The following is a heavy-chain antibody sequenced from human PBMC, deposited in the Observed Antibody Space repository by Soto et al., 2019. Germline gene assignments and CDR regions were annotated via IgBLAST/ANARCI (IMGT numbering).Heavy chain of an antibody. CDR1: GFTFSDQY. CDR3: ARVGGWIGDSTRFDD. V-gene: IGHV3-72*01. J-gene: IGHJ4*02. CDR2: IRNKAHSHTT. Sequence: GGSLRLSCIASGFTFSDQYMDWLRQAPGKGLEWVGRIRNKAHSHTTEYAASVKGRFTISRDDSKNSLYLQMNSLTNEDTAVYFCARVGGWIGDSTRFDDWGQGTLVTVSS. D-gene: IGHD3-3*01.